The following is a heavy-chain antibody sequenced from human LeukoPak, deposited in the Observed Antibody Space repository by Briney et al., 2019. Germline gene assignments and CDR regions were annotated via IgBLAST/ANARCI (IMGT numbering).Heavy chain of an antibody. D-gene: IGHD5-18*01. CDR3: ARVSTAPPYYFDY. CDR2: MNPNSGNT. J-gene: IGHJ4*02. Sequence: ASVKVSCKASGYTFTSYDINWVRQATGQGLEWMGWMNPNSGNTGYAQKFQGRVTITADKSTSTAYMELSSLRSEDTAVYYCARVSTAPPYYFDYWGQGTLVTVSS. V-gene: IGHV1-8*01. CDR1: GYTFTSYD.